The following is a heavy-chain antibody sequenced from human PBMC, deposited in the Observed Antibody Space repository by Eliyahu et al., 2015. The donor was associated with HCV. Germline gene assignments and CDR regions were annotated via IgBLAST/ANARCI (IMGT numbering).Heavy chain of an antibody. CDR3: AIDSPWELLGEGLDY. CDR2: FDPEDGET. Sequence: QVQLVQSGAEVKKPGASVKVSCKVSGYSLTELPMLWVRQTPGKGLEWMGSFDPEDGETIYAQTFQGRVTMTEDTSTDTAYMELSSLKSEDTAVYYCAIDSPWELLGEGLDYWGQGTLVIVSS. D-gene: IGHD1-26*01. J-gene: IGHJ4*02. CDR1: GYSLTELP. V-gene: IGHV1-24*01.